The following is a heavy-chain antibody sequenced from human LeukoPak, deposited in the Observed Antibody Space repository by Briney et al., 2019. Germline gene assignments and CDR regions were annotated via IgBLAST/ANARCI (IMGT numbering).Heavy chain of an antibody. D-gene: IGHD3-3*01. J-gene: IGHJ4*02. CDR3: ARGGVLRFLEHLDY. V-gene: IGHV1-46*01. Sequence: ASVKVSCKASGYSFTKYYMHWVRQAPGQGLEWMAIINPSGGSTTYAQKFQGRVTMTRDTSTSTVYMELSSLRSEDTAVYYCARGGVLRFLEHLDYWGQGTLVTVSS. CDR1: GYSFTKYY. CDR2: INPSGGST.